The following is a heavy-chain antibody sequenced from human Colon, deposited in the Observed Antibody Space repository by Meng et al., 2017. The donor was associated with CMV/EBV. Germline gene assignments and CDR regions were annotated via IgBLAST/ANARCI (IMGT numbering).Heavy chain of an antibody. D-gene: IGHD1-26*01. V-gene: IGHV1-18*01. CDR1: GYTFNMYG. CDR3: ARDRVTSTGAHHYSYGMDV. J-gene: IGHJ6*02. CDR2: IGTYNGNT. Sequence: ASVKVSCKVSGYTFNMYGISWVRQAPGQGLEWIGWIGTYNGNTKYAQTFQGRVTMTRDTSTSTVDMELRGLTSDDTGVYYCARDRVTSTGAHHYSYGMDVWGQGTTVTVSS.